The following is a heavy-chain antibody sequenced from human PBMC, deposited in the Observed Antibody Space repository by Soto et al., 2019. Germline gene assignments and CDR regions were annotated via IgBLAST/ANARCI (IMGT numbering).Heavy chain of an antibody. CDR3: VRDGTKNLRDWFDP. V-gene: IGHV4-4*07. CDR2: IYATGSS. CDR1: GSSLSCYY. J-gene: IGHJ5*02. D-gene: IGHD1-1*01. Sequence: WDTLSLTCHFSGSSLSCYYWILLRPPPGKGLEWIGRIYATGSSDYNPSLKSRITISVDMSKKQFSLTLRSVTAADTAMYYCVRDGTKNLRDWFDPWGQGMLVTVSS.